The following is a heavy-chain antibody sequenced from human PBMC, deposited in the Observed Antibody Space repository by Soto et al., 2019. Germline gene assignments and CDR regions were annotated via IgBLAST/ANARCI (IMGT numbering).Heavy chain of an antibody. Sequence: PGGSLRLSCAASGFTFDDYAMHWVRQAPGKGLEWVSGISWNSGSIGYADSVKGRFTISRDNAKNSLYLQMNSLRAEDTALYYCAREYYYDSSGYRARDAFDIWGQGTTVTVSS. D-gene: IGHD3-22*01. CDR3: AREYYYDSSGYRARDAFDI. V-gene: IGHV3-9*01. J-gene: IGHJ3*02. CDR1: GFTFDDYA. CDR2: ISWNSGSI.